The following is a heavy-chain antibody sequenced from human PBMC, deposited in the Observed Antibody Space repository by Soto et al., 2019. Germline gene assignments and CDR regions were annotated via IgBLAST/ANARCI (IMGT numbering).Heavy chain of an antibody. D-gene: IGHD2-8*01. V-gene: IGHV1-18*01. J-gene: IGHJ6*02. Sequence: QVQLVQSGAEVKKPGASVKVSCKASGYTFTSYGISWVRQAPGQGLEWMGWISAYNGNTNYAQKLQGRVTMTTDTSTSTAYMELRSLRSDDTAVYYCARDGFLYCTNGVCYTLETSYYYYGMDVWGQGTTVTVSS. CDR3: ARDGFLYCTNGVCYTLETSYYYYGMDV. CDR2: ISAYNGNT. CDR1: GYTFTSYG.